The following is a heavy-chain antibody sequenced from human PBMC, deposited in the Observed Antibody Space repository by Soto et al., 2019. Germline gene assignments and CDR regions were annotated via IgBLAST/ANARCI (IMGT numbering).Heavy chain of an antibody. D-gene: IGHD3-3*01. J-gene: IGHJ6*03. CDR3: ARESGGFLEWLLHMDV. Sequence: PSETLSLTCTVSGGSISSYYWSWIRQPPGKGLEWIGYIYYSGSTNYNPSLKSRVTISVDTSKNQFSLKLSSVTAADTAVYYCARESGGFLEWLLHMDVWGKGTTVTVSS. CDR2: IYYSGST. V-gene: IGHV4-59*12. CDR1: GGSISSYY.